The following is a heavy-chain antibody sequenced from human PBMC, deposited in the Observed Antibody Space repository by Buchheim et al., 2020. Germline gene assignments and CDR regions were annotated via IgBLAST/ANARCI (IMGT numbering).Heavy chain of an antibody. J-gene: IGHJ4*02. CDR3: ARGREYYYDSSGYPFFDY. V-gene: IGHV4-30-4*07. Sequence: QVQLQESGPGLVKPSQTLSLTCAVSGGSISSGGYSWSWIRQPPGKGLEWIGYIYYSGSTYYNPSLKSRVTISVATSKNKFTLKLSSVTAADTAVYYCARGREYYYDSSGYPFFDYWGQGTL. CDR1: GGSISSGGYS. D-gene: IGHD3-22*01. CDR2: IYYSGST.